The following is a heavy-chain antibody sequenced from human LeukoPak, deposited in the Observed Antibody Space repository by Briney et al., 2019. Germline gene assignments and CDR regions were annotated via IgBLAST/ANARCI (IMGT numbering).Heavy chain of an antibody. CDR2: ISSSSSYI. V-gene: IGHV3-21*01. J-gene: IGHJ4*02. D-gene: IGHD6-13*01. Sequence: GGSLRLSSAASGFTFSSYSMNWVRQAPGKGLEWVSSISSSSSYIYYADSVKGRITISRDNAKNSLHLQMNSLRAEDTAVYYCARGKGQQLVPFDYWGQGTLVTVSS. CDR1: GFTFSSYS. CDR3: ARGKGQQLVPFDY.